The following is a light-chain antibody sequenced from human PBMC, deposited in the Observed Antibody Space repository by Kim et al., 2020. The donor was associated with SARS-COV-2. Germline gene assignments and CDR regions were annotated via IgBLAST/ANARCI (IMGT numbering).Light chain of an antibody. V-gene: IGKV3-15*01. J-gene: IGKJ2*01. Sequence: ERVMTQSPGTLSASPGERVTLSCRASQSVSFNVAWYQQKPGRAPRLLLYSASTRATGIPARFSGSGSGTEFTPTISSLQSEDFAIYYCQQYNEWPPFTFGQGTKLEI. CDR2: SAS. CDR1: QSVSFN. CDR3: QQYNEWPPFT.